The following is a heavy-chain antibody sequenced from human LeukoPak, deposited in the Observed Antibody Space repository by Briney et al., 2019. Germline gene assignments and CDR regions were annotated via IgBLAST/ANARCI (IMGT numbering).Heavy chain of an antibody. CDR2: IIPIFGTA. CDR1: GCTFSSYA. V-gene: IGHV1-69*13. J-gene: IGHJ5*02. Sequence: SVKVSCKASGCTFSSYAISWVRQAPGQGLEWMGGIIPIFGTANYAQKFQGRVTITADESTSTAYMELSSLRSEDTAVYYCARDLVGSRAEGWFDPWGQGTLVTVSS. D-gene: IGHD2-15*01. CDR3: ARDLVGSRAEGWFDP.